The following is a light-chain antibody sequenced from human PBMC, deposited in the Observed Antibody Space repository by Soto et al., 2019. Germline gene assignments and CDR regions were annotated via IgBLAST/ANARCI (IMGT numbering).Light chain of an antibody. Sequence: EIVLTQSPGTLSLSPGERATLSCRASQSVSSDYLAWYQQKPGQAPRLLIYGVSSRATGIPDRFSGSGSGTDFTLSISRLEPEDFAVYYCQRYGSLPLTFGGGTKVDIK. J-gene: IGKJ4*01. CDR1: QSVSSDY. CDR3: QRYGSLPLT. V-gene: IGKV3-20*01. CDR2: GVS.